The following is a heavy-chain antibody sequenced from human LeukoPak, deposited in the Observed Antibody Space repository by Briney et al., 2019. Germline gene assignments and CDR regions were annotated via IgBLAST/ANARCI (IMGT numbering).Heavy chain of an antibody. Sequence: GGSLRLSCAASGFTFSSYGMHWVRQAPGKGLEWVAVIWYDGSNKYYADSVKGRFTISRDNSKNTLYLQMNSLRAEDTAVYYCAKDQASSGYYSIDYWGQGTLVTVSS. CDR2: IWYDGSNK. D-gene: IGHD3-22*01. CDR1: GFTFSSYG. V-gene: IGHV3-33*06. CDR3: AKDQASSGYYSIDY. J-gene: IGHJ4*02.